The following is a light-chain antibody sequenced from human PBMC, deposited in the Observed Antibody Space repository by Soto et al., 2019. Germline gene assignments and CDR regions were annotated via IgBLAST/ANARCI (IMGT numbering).Light chain of an antibody. Sequence: QSALTQPRSVSGSPGQSVTISCTGTSSDVGGYNYVSWYQQHPAKAPKLMIYDVSKRPSGVPDRFSGSRSGNTASLTISGLQAEDEADYYCASFTSSSIFDIFGGGTKLTVL. J-gene: IGLJ2*01. CDR2: DVS. CDR1: SSDVGGYNY. V-gene: IGLV2-11*01. CDR3: ASFTSSSIFDI.